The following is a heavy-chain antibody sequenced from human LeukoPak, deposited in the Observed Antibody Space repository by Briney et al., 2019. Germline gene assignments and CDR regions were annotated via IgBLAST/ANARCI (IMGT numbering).Heavy chain of an antibody. CDR2: INPNSGVT. J-gene: IGHJ5*02. Sequence: GASVKVSCKTSGSTFTDYYMHWVRQAPGQGLEWMGWINPNSGVTSSAQKFQGRVTMTRDTSITTVYMEVRWLTSDDTAIYYCARADRLDGAPYLIGPWGQGTLVTVSS. V-gene: IGHV1-2*02. D-gene: IGHD2-21*01. CDR3: ARADRLDGAPYLIGP. CDR1: GSTFTDYY.